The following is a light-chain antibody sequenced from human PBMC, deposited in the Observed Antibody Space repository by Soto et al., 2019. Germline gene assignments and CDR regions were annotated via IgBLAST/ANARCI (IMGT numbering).Light chain of an antibody. CDR2: GAS. CDR3: QQSYSNILS. V-gene: IGKV3D-15*01. Sequence: ETVMTQSPATLSVSPGESATLSCWASQSVSSKLAWYQQKPGQAPRLLIYGASTRATGIPARFSGSGSGTEFTLSISSLQSEDSATYYCQQSYSNILSFGGGTRVEL. CDR1: QSVSSK. J-gene: IGKJ4*01.